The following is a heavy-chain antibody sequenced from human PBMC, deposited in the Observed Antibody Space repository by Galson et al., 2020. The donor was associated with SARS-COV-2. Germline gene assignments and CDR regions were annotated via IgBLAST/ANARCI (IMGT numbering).Heavy chain of an antibody. V-gene: IGHV4-34*01. Sequence: SETLFLTCAVYGGSFSGYYWRWLRQPQGKGLEWIGEINHSGSNNYNPSLQRRVTISVDTSKNQFSLKLSSVTAADTAVYYCARIQLWLNYYYHYGMDVWGQGTTVTVSS. CDR2: INHSGSN. D-gene: IGHD5-18*01. CDR3: ARIQLWLNYYYHYGMDV. J-gene: IGHJ6*02. CDR1: GGSFSGYY.